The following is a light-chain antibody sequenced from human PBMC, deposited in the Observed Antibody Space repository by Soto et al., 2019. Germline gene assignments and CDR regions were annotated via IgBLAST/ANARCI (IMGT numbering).Light chain of an antibody. Sequence: DIQMTPSPSTLSASIGDRVTITCRASQSISSWLAWFQQQPGKAPKLLIYDASTLEGGVPSRFRGSGSGTEFTLTISSLQPEDVATYYCQQSYSSPRTFGQGTKVDI. CDR2: DAS. CDR3: QQSYSSPRT. J-gene: IGKJ1*01. V-gene: IGKV1-5*01. CDR1: QSISSW.